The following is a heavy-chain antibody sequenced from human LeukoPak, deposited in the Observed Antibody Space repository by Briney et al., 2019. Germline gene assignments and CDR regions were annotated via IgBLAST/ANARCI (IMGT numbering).Heavy chain of an antibody. CDR1: GYTLTELS. Sequence: ASVKVSCKVSGYTLTELSMHWVRQAPGKGLEWMGGFDPEDGETIYAQKFQGRVTMTEDTSTDTAYMELSSLRSEDTAVYYCATPHETSYDFWSGYYDYWGQGTLVTVSS. CDR3: ATPHETSYDFWSGYYDY. CDR2: FDPEDGET. V-gene: IGHV1-24*01. D-gene: IGHD3-3*01. J-gene: IGHJ4*02.